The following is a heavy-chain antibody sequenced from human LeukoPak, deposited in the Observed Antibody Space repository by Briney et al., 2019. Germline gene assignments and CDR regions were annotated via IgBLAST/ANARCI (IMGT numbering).Heavy chain of an antibody. CDR1: GYTFTGYY. CDR2: INPNSGGT. Sequence: ASVKVSCKASGYTFTGYYIHWVRQAPGQGLEWMGWINPNSGGTNYAQKFQGRVTMTRDTSISTAYMELSRLRSDDTAVYYCARAGVYNMVRGVIITNDAFDIWGQGTMVTVSS. V-gene: IGHV1-2*02. CDR3: ARAGVYNMVRGVIITNDAFDI. J-gene: IGHJ3*02. D-gene: IGHD3-10*01.